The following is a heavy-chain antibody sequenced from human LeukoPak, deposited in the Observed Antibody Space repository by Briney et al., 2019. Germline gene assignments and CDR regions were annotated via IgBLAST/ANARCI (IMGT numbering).Heavy chain of an antibody. CDR3: ARSRYLDWGGAFDM. CDR2: IYSGGST. J-gene: IGHJ3*02. V-gene: IGHV3-66*01. Sequence: GGSLRLSCAASGFTVSSNYMTWVRQAPGKGLEWVSVIYSGGSTYYADSVKGRFTTSRDDSKNTVYLQLNSLRGEDTSIYYCARSRYLDWGGAFDMWGQGTMVTVSS. CDR1: GFTVSSNY. D-gene: IGHD3-9*01.